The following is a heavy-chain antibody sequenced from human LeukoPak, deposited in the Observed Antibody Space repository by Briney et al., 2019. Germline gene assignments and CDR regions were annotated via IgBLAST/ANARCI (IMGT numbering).Heavy chain of an antibody. D-gene: IGHD4-17*01. CDR3: ARSRYVYGDYVFAFEI. V-gene: IGHV4-4*07. CDR1: GGSFITHY. CDR2: IYTSGIT. J-gene: IGHJ3*02. Sequence: SETLSLTCTVSGGSFITHYYNWIRQPAGKGLEFIGRIYTSGITNYNPSLKSRVTMSVDTSKNKFSLKLSSVTAADTAVYYCARSRYVYGDYVFAFEIWGQGTMVTVSS.